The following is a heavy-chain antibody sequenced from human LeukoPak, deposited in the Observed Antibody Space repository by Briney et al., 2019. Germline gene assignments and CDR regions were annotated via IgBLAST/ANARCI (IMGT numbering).Heavy chain of an antibody. Sequence: GASVKVSCKASGGTFSSYAISWVRQAPGQGLEWMGGIIPIFGTANYAQKFQGRVTITADKSTGTAYMELSSLRSEDTAVYYCAGDSSGYEGVAAFDIWGQGTMVTVSS. J-gene: IGHJ3*02. D-gene: IGHD3-22*01. CDR2: IIPIFGTA. V-gene: IGHV1-69*06. CDR3: AGDSSGYEGVAAFDI. CDR1: GGTFSSYA.